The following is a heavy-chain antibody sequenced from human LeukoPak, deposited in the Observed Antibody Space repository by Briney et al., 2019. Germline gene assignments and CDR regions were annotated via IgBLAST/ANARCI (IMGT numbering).Heavy chain of an antibody. CDR3: ATKQWLAPPPDS. CDR1: GFTFSKYW. Sequence: GGSLRLSCAASGFTFSKYWMLWVRQAPGKGLESVSRINTDGTVTTYADSAKGRFTVSRDNADNTMFLQMNSVRDEDTAVYYCATKQWLAPPPDSWGQGTLVTVSS. V-gene: IGHV3-74*01. J-gene: IGHJ4*02. CDR2: INTDGTVT. D-gene: IGHD6-19*01.